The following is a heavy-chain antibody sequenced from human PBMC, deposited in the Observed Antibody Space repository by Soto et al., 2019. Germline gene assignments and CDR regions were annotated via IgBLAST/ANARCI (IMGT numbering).Heavy chain of an antibody. CDR1: GFTFSSYW. CDR2: INSDGSST. J-gene: IGHJ6*02. Sequence: PGGSLRLSCAASGFTFSSYWMHWVRQAPGKGLVWVSRINSDGSSTSYADSVKGRFTISRDNAKNTLYLQMNSLRAEDTAVYYCARDQCKLVWYYYYYGMDVWGQGTTVTVSS. CDR3: ARDQCKLVWYYYYYGMDV. D-gene: IGHD6-6*01. V-gene: IGHV3-74*01.